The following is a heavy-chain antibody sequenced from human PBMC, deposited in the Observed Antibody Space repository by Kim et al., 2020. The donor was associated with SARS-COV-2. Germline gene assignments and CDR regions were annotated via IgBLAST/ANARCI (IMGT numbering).Heavy chain of an antibody. Sequence: ASVKVSCETSGYTFSNHGVAWLSQAPGQGLEWMGWISPYTGKTSYQQKFQGRVTMTTDSAWRTGYMELRSLRSDDTATYYCARLREMMVVSDGYSYGMDVWGQGTTVTVSS. V-gene: IGHV1-18*01. J-gene: IGHJ6*02. CDR1: GYTFSNHG. D-gene: IGHD3-22*01. CDR3: ARLREMMVVSDGYSYGMDV. CDR2: ISPYTGKT.